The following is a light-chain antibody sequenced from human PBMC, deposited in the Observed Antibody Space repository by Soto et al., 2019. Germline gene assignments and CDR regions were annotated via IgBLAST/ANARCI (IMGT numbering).Light chain of an antibody. CDR1: QSIGYS. J-gene: IGKJ2*01. CDR2: GAS. CDR3: QQYNNWPAYS. Sequence: EIVLTQSPANLSLSPGAGATLSCRASQSIGYSLAWYQQKPGLAPRLLIFGASTRIPGIPARFSGSGSGTEFTLTISSLQSDDVAVYYCQQYNNWPAYSFGQGTKLEI. V-gene: IGKV3-15*01.